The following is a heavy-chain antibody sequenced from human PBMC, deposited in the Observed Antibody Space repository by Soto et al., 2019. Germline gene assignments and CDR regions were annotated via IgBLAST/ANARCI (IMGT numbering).Heavy chain of an antibody. J-gene: IGHJ6*02. D-gene: IGHD6-13*01. V-gene: IGHV1-69*06. CDR3: ARAIAAAGSSPSSYYYYGMDV. Sequence: SVKVSCKASGGTFSSYAISWVRQAPGQGLEWMGGIIPIFGTANYAQKFQGRVTITADKSTSTAYMELSSLRPEDTAVYYCARAIAAAGSSPSSYYYYGMDVWGQGTTVTVSS. CDR1: GGTFSSYA. CDR2: IIPIFGTA.